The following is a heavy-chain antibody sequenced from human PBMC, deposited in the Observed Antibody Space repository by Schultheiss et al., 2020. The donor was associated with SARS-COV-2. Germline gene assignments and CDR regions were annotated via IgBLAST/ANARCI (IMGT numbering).Heavy chain of an antibody. J-gene: IGHJ6*02. V-gene: IGHV3-13*01. CDR2: IGTAGDT. Sequence: GESLKISCAASGFTFSSYDMHWVRQATGKGLEWVSAIGTAGDTYYPGSVKGRFTISRENAKNSLYLQMNSLRAGDTDVYYCARASPVDNYRYYYYGMDVWGQGTTVTVSS. CDR3: ARASPVDNYRYYYYGMDV. CDR1: GFTFSSYD. D-gene: IGHD4-11*01.